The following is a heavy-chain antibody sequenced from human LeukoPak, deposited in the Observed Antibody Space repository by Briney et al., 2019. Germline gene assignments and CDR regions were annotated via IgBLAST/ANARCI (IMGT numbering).Heavy chain of an antibody. J-gene: IGHJ6*02. D-gene: IGHD3-9*01. CDR2: INWNGGST. Sequence: GGSLRLSCAASGFTLDDYGMSWVRHAPGKGLEWVSGINWNGGSTVYADSVKGRFTISRDNAKNSLYLQMSSLRAEDTALYYCARDPLDWYVKRYGMDVWGQGTTVTVSS. CDR3: ARDPLDWYVKRYGMDV. CDR1: GFTLDDYG. V-gene: IGHV3-20*04.